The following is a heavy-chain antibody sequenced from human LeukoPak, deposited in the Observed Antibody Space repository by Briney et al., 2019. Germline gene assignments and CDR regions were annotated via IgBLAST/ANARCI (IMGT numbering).Heavy chain of an antibody. D-gene: IGHD3-10*01. CDR3: ARGYGSGSYSDY. J-gene: IGHJ4*02. CDR1: GGTFSSYA. Sequence: PEASVKVSCKASGGTFSSYAISWVRQAPGQGLEWMGRIIPILGIANYAQKLQGRVTMTTDTSTSTAYMELRSLRSDDTAVYHCARGYGSGSYSDYWGQGTLVTVSS. V-gene: IGHV1-69*04. CDR2: IIPILGIA.